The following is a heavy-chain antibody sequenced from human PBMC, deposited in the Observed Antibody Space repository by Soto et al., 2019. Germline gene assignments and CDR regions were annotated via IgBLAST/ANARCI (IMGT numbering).Heavy chain of an antibody. CDR3: ATRPLLPWAP. CDR2: IYSGGST. V-gene: IGHV3-53*01. CDR1: GFTFTSND. D-gene: IGHD3-22*01. J-gene: IGHJ3*01. Sequence: EVQLVESGGGLIQPGGSLRLSCAASGFTFTSNDVNWVRQAPGKGLEWVSLIYSGGSTYYADSVKGRFTISRDNSKNTLYLQMSSLRAEDTAVYYCATRPLLPWAPWGQGTMVTVSS.